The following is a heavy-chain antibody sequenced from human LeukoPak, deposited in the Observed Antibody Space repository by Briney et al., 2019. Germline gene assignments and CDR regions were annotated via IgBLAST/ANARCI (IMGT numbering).Heavy chain of an antibody. J-gene: IGHJ4*02. CDR3: ARQTHPFDY. CDR2: IYYSGST. Sequence: SETLSLTCAVSGGSISSYYWSWVRQPPGKGLEWIGSIYYSGSTYYNPSLKSRVTISVDTSKNQFSLKLSSVTAADTAVYYCARQTHPFDYWGQGTLVTVSS. V-gene: IGHV4-59*05. CDR1: GGSISSYY.